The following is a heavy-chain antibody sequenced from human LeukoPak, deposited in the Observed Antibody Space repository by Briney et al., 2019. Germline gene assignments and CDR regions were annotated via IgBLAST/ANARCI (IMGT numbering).Heavy chain of an antibody. Sequence: GGSPRLSSAASGFTFSNYAIHWVRQAPGKGLEWVAVISNDGSVEYHADSVEGRVTISRDNSKNTVSLQMSSLRAEDTAIYYCARAFENTTVVTFYFDYWGQGALVTVSS. D-gene: IGHD3-22*01. V-gene: IGHV3-30*04. J-gene: IGHJ4*02. CDR1: GFTFSNYA. CDR2: ISNDGSVE. CDR3: ARAFENTTVVTFYFDY.